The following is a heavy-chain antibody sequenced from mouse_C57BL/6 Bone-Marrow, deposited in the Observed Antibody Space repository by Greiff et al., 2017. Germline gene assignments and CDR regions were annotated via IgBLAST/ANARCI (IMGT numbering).Heavy chain of an antibody. CDR2: IWSGGST. V-gene: IGHV2-2*01. D-gene: IGHD2-3*01. J-gene: IGHJ2*01. CDR1: GFSLTSYG. CDR3: ARGLLENYFDY. Sequence: QVQLQQSGPGLVQPSQSLSITCTVSGFSLTSYGVHWVRQSPGKGLEWLGVIWSGGSTDYNAAFISRLSISKDNSKSQVIFKMNSLQADDTAIYYCARGLLENYFDYWGQGTTLTVSS.